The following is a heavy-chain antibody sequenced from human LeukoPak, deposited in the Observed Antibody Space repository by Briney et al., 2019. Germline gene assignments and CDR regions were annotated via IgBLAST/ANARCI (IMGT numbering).Heavy chain of an antibody. CDR2: INPNSGGT. CDR1: GYTFTGYY. Sequence: WASVKVSCKASGYTFTGYYMHWVRQAPGQGLEWMGWINPNSGGTNYAQKFQGRVTMTRDTSISTAYMELSRLRSDDTAVYYCARTRGPAAYYYYYMDVWGKGTTVTVSS. V-gene: IGHV1-2*02. CDR3: ARTRGPAAYYYYYMDV. J-gene: IGHJ6*03. D-gene: IGHD2-2*01.